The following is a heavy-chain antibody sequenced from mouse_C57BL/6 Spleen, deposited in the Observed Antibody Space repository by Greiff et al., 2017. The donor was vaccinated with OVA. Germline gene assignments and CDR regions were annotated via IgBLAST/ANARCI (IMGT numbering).Heavy chain of an antibody. CDR2: INPGSGGT. CDR3: ARGGGHYYGSSYDY. D-gene: IGHD1-1*01. Sequence: VQLQQSGAELVRPGTSVKVSCKASGYAFTNYLIEWVKQRPGQGLEWIGVINPGSGGTNYNEKFKGKATLTADKSSSTAYMQLSSLTSEDSAVYFCARGGGHYYGSSYDYWGQGTTLTVSS. CDR1: GYAFTNYL. V-gene: IGHV1-54*01. J-gene: IGHJ2*01.